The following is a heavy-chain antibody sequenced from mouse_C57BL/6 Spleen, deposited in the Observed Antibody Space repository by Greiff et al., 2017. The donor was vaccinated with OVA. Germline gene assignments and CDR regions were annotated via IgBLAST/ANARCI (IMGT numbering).Heavy chain of an antibody. CDR2: IYPGSGST. V-gene: IGHV1-55*01. CDR3: SIEGHYYGSSSSWFAY. Sequence: QVHVKQPGAELVKPGASVKMSCKASGYTFTSYWITWVKQRPGQGLEWIGDIYPGSGSTNYNEKFKSKATLTVDTSSSTAYMQLSSLTSEDSAVYYCSIEGHYYGSSSSWFAYWGQGTLVTVSA. D-gene: IGHD1-1*01. CDR1: GYTFTSYW. J-gene: IGHJ3*01.